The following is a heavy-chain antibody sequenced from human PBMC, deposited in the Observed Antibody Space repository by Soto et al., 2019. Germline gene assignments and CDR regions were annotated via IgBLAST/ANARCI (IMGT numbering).Heavy chain of an antibody. CDR1: GYTFTSYG. D-gene: IGHD2-2*01. CDR3: ATHAPAFDY. J-gene: IGHJ4*02. Sequence: QVQLVQSGPEVKKPGASVKVSCKTSGYTFTSYGISWVRQAPGQGLEGMGWITTDKGKTTYAQKFQGRVTMTTGTATRTAYMELRSRRSDETAVYYCATHAPAFDYWGQGTLVTVSS. V-gene: IGHV1-18*01. CDR2: ITTDKGKT.